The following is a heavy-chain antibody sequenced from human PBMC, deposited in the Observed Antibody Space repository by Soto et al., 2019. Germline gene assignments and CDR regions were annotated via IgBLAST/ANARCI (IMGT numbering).Heavy chain of an antibody. V-gene: IGHV3-7*01. Sequence: EVQLVESGGGLVQPGGSLRLSCAASGFTFSSYWMSWVRQAPGKGLEWVANIKPDGSEKYYVDSVKGRFTISRDKAKXXXXXXXXXXXXXXXXXXXXXXXXXXXSGHLDYWGQGTLVTVSS. CDR3: XXXXXXXSGHLDY. J-gene: IGHJ4*02. CDR2: IKPDGSEK. D-gene: IGHD5-12*01. CDR1: GFTFSSYW.